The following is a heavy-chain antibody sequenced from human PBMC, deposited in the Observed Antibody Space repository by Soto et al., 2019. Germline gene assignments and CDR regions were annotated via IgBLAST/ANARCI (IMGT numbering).Heavy chain of an antibody. V-gene: IGHV3-11*01. CDR2: ISSSRRNI. D-gene: IGHD3-22*01. CDR3: ARGYYDSSGYYYYYYYGMDV. CDR1: GFPFSEYY. J-gene: IGHJ6*02. Sequence: GGSRRLFCPAPGFPFSEYYMSWIRQAPGKRLEYVSYISSSRRNIYYADSVKGRLATTRDNAKNSLYLQMNSLRAEDTAVYYCARGYYDSSGYYYYYYYGMDVWGQGTTVTVAS.